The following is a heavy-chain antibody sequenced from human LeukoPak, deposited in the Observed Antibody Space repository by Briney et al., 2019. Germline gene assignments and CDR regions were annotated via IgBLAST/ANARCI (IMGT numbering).Heavy chain of an antibody. D-gene: IGHD1-26*01. CDR1: GYSFTSYW. V-gene: IGHV5-51*01. J-gene: IGHJ4*02. CDR2: IYPGDSDT. Sequence: GESLKISCKGSGYSFTSYWIGWVRQMPGKGLEWMGIIYPGDSDTRYSPSFQGQVTISADKSISTAYLQWSSLKASDTAMYYCARQDGRTSIVGAAIDYWGQGTLVTVSS. CDR3: ARQDGRTSIVGAAIDY.